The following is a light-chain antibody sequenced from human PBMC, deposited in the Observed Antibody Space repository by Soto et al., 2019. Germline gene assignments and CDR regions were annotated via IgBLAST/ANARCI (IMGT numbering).Light chain of an antibody. V-gene: IGLV2-11*01. Sequence: QSALTQPRSVSGSPGQSVTISCTGTSSDVGGYNYVSWYQQHPGKAPKLMIYDVSNRPSGVPDRFSGSKSGNTASLTISGLQAEDEADYYCCSYAGNYTWVFGGGTQLTVL. CDR1: SSDVGGYNY. J-gene: IGLJ3*02. CDR2: DVS. CDR3: CSYAGNYTWV.